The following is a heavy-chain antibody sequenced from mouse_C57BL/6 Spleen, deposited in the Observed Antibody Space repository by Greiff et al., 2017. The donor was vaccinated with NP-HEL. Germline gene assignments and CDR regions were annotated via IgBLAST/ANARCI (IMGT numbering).Heavy chain of an antibody. CDR1: GYTFTDYE. D-gene: IGHD2-4*01. CDR3: TSDYDGYFDV. J-gene: IGHJ1*03. Sequence: VQLQESGAELVRPGASVTLSCKASGYTFTDYEMHWVKQTPVHGLEWIGAIDPETGGTAYNQKFKGKAILTADKSSSTAYMELRSLTSEDSAVYYCTSDYDGYFDVWGTGTTVTVSS. CDR2: IDPETGGT. V-gene: IGHV1-15*01.